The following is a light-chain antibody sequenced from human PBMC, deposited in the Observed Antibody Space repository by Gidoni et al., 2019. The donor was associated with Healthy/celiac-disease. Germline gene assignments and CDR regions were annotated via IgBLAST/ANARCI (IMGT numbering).Light chain of an antibody. J-gene: IGKJ2*01. V-gene: IGKV1-39*01. Sequence: DIQMTQSPSSLSASVGDRVTITCRASQSISSYLNWYQQKPGKAPKLLIYAASSLQSGVPSRFSGSGSGTDFTLTISSQQPEDFATYYCQQSYSTPLHTFGQGTKLEIK. CDR1: QSISSY. CDR3: QQSYSTPLHT. CDR2: AAS.